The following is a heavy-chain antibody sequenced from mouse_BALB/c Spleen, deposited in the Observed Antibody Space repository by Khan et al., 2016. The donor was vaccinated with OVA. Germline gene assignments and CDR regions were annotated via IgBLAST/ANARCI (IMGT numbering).Heavy chain of an antibody. Sequence: QIQLVQSGAELAKPGASVKMSCKASGYTFSTYWIHWVQQRPGQGLEWIGYINPSSGYTYYNQRFNDKATLTADKSSSTAYMQLSSLTSEDSAVYYCAGDRIDYGGKGTTLTVPS. V-gene: IGHV1-7*01. CDR3: AGDRIDY. CDR1: GYTFSTYW. CDR2: INPSSGYT. J-gene: IGHJ2*01.